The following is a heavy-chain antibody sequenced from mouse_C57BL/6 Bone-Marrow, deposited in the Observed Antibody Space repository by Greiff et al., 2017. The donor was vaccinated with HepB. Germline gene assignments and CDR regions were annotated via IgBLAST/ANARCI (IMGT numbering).Heavy chain of an antibody. V-gene: IGHV5-4*03. Sequence: EVKVVESGGGLVKPGGSLKLSCAASGFTFSSYAMSWVRQTPEKRLEWVATISDGGSYTYYPDNVKGRFTISRDNAKNNLYLQMSHLKSEDTAMYYCARVGSYAMDYWGQGTSVTVSS. CDR2: ISDGGSYT. CDR1: GFTFSSYA. CDR3: ARVGSYAMDY. J-gene: IGHJ4*01.